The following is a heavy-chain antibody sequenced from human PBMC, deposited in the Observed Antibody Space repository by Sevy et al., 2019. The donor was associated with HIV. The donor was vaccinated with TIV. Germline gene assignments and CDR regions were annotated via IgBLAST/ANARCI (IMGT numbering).Heavy chain of an antibody. CDR3: ARDKGGSTWFLLDP. CDR2: IYSGGNT. J-gene: IGHJ5*02. V-gene: IGHV4-4*07. CDR1: GGSIRSYY. Sequence: SETLSLTCAVSGGSIRSYYWSWIRQPAGKGLEWIGRIYSGGNTNYNPSLKSRVTMSVDTSKNQFSLELRSVTAADTAVYYCARDKGGSTWFLLDPRGQGRLVTVSS. D-gene: IGHD6-13*01.